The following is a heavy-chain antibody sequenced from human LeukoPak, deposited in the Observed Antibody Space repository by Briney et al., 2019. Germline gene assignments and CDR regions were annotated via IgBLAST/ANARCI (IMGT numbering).Heavy chain of an antibody. Sequence: SETLSLPCTVSGGSISSCSYYWGRVRRPPGEVLEWIGSIDYSGSTYYNPSLKCRVTISVDTSKNQFSLKLSSVTAADTAVYYCARRSVAGRNFDYWGQGTLVTVSS. J-gene: IGHJ4*02. V-gene: IGHV4-39*01. CDR1: GGSISSCSYY. CDR2: IDYSGST. CDR3: ARRSVAGRNFDY. D-gene: IGHD6-19*01.